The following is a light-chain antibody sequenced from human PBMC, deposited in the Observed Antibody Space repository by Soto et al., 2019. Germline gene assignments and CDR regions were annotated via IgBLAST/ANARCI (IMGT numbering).Light chain of an antibody. V-gene: IGKV1-8*01. J-gene: IGKJ1*01. CDR2: AAS. CDR3: QQYGSSPWT. CDR1: QGISSY. Sequence: ATRMTQSPSSLSTSTGDRVTITCRASQGISSYLAWYQQKSGKAPKLLIYAASTLQSGVPSRFSGSGSGTDFTLTISSLQSEDFAVYYCQQYGSSPWTFGQGTKVEIK.